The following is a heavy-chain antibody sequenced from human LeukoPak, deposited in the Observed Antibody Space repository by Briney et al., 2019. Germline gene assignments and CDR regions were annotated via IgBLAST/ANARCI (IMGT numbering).Heavy chain of an antibody. V-gene: IGHV4-59*08. Sequence: SETLSLTCTVSGGSISSYYWSWIRQPPGKGLEWIGYIYYSGSTNYNPSLKSRVTISVDTSKNQFSLKLSSVTAADTAVYYCARLRTAAYYYGMDVWGQGTTATVSS. CDR3: ARLRTAAYYYGMDV. CDR1: GGSISSYY. J-gene: IGHJ6*02. CDR2: IYYSGST.